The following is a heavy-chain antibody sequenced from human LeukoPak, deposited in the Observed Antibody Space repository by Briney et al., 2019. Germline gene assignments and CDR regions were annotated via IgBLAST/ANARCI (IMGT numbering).Heavy chain of an antibody. CDR2: IYYSGRT. D-gene: IGHD4-17*01. CDR3: ARDLRYWYFDL. CDR1: GDSVSRSDSY. Sequence: SETLSLTCSVSGDSVSRSDSYWDWIRQPPGKGLEWIGTIYYSGRTYYSPSLKSRVTMSVDPSNNLFSLKLSSVTAADTAVYYCARDLRYWYFDLWGRGTLVTVSS. J-gene: IGHJ2*01. V-gene: IGHV4-39*07.